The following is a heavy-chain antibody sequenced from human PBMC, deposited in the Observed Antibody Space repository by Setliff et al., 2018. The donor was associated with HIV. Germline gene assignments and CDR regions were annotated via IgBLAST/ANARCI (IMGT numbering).Heavy chain of an antibody. D-gene: IGHD2-21*01. CDR2: INPNSGGT. CDR3: ARIVAPGSHGPDYYMDV. J-gene: IGHJ6*03. CDR1: GYTFTDYY. Sequence: ASVKVSCKASGYTFTDYYMHWVRQAPGQGLEWMGRINPNSGGTKYAQKFQGGLTITRDTSKSTVYMELSSLRSEDTGVYYCARIVAPGSHGPDYYMDVWGKGTTVTVSS. V-gene: IGHV1-2*01.